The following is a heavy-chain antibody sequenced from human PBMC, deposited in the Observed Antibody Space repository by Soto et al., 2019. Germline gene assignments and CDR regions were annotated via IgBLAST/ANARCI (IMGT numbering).Heavy chain of an antibody. D-gene: IGHD3-9*01. V-gene: IGHV4-34*01. CDR1: GGPFSGYY. J-gene: IGHJ2*01. CDR3: ARESHDILTGPPWVWYFDL. CDR2: INDRGSI. Sequence: QVQLQQWGAGPLRPLETLSLTCGVSGGPFSGYYWAWIRQSPGKGLEWIGEINDRGSINYNPSLKSRVSISVHTSKNHYSLNLRSVTAADTAVYYCARESHDILTGPPWVWYFDLWGRGTLVTVSS.